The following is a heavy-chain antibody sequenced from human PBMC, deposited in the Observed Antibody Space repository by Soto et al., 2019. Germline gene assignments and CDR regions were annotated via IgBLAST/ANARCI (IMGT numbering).Heavy chain of an antibody. J-gene: IGHJ3*02. CDR1: GGSFSGYY. D-gene: IGHD4-17*01. CDR2: INNSGST. V-gene: IGHV4-34*01. Sequence: QVQLQQWGAGLLKPSETLSLTCAVYGGSFSGYYWSWIRQPPGKGLEWIGEINNSGSTNYNPSLKNRVTISVDTSKHQFSLKLSSVSAAATAVYYCARDGDYLSDAFDIWGKGTMVTVSS. CDR3: ARDGDYLSDAFDI.